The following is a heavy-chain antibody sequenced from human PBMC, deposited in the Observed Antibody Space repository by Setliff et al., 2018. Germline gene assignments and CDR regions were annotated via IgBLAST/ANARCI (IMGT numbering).Heavy chain of an antibody. CDR3: ARDLDGGNGHDL. CDR1: GFTFSSYA. CDR2: ISGSGGST. J-gene: IGHJ5*02. V-gene: IGHV3-23*01. D-gene: IGHD2-15*01. Sequence: GGSLRLSCAASGFTFSSYAMSWVRQAPGKGLEWVSAISGSGGSTYYADSVKGRFTISRDNAKNSLFLQMNGLRADDTAVYYCARDLDGGNGHDLWGRGTLVTVSS.